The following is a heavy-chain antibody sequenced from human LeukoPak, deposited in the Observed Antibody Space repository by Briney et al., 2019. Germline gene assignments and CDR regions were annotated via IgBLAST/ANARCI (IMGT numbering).Heavy chain of an antibody. CDR3: SSWLGDLLLSL. V-gene: IGHV3-48*03. CDR1: EFIFSNYE. D-gene: IGHD6-19*01. Sequence: PGGSLRLSCAASEFIFSNYEVNWFRQAPGKGLEWISYKPRGRNNIYYSASVKRRFAVSIDPAKNSVYLQMNSLRDEDTAVYYCSSWLGDLLLSLWGQGTMVTVSS. J-gene: IGHJ3*01. CDR2: KPRGRNNI.